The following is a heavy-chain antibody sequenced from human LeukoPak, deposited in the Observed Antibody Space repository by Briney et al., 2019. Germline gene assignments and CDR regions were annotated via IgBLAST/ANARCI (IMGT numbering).Heavy chain of an antibody. CDR1: VYTFTGYY. D-gene: IGHD2-2*02. CDR2: INPNSGAS. Sequence: ASVKVSCKSSVYTFTGYYIHWVRQAPGQGLEWMGWINPNSGASNYAQKFQGRVTMTRDTSISTAYMELSRLRTDDTGVYYCAIFLGGYWSSSSCHNFDFWGQGTLVTVSS. V-gene: IGHV1-2*02. CDR3: AIFLGGYWSSSSCHNFDF. J-gene: IGHJ4*02.